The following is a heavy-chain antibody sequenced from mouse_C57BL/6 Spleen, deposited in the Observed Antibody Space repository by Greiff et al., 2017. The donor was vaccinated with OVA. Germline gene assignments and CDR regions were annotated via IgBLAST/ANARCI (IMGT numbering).Heavy chain of an antibody. CDR2: IDPSDSYT. CDR3: ARTYYSKGPLGRAMDY. CDR1: GYTFTSYW. D-gene: IGHD2-5*01. J-gene: IGHJ4*01. Sequence: QVQLQQPGAELVRPGTSVKLSCKASGYTFTSYWMHWVKQRPGQGLEWIGVIDPSDSYTNYNQKFKGKATLTVDTSSSTAYMQLSSLTSEDSAVYYCARTYYSKGPLGRAMDYWGQGTSVTVSS. V-gene: IGHV1-59*01.